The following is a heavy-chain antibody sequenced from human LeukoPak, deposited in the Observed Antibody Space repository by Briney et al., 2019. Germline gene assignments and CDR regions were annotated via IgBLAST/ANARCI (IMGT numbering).Heavy chain of an antibody. V-gene: IGHV3-21*01. D-gene: IGHD6-19*01. J-gene: IGHJ4*02. CDR2: ISSSSSSI. CDR1: GFTFSSYS. CDR3: ARDEIAVAGSVD. Sequence: GGSLRLSCAASGFTFSSYSINWVRQAPGKGLEWVSSISSSSSSIYYADSVKGRFTISRDNAKNSLYLQMNSLRAEDTAVYYCARDEIAVAGSVDWGQGTLVTVSS.